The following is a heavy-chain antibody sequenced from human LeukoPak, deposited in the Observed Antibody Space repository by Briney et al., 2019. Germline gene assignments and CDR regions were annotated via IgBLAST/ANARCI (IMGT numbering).Heavy chain of an antibody. Sequence: PSGTLSLTCAVSGGSISSSSYYWGWIRQPPGKGLEWIGSIYYSGSTYYNPSLKSRVTISVDTSKNQFPLKLSSVTAADTAVYYCARVGGTTLYYYYGMDVWGQGTTVTVSS. CDR3: ARVGGTTLYYYYGMDV. CDR2: IYYSGST. CDR1: GGSISSSSYY. D-gene: IGHD1-7*01. V-gene: IGHV4-39*06. J-gene: IGHJ6*02.